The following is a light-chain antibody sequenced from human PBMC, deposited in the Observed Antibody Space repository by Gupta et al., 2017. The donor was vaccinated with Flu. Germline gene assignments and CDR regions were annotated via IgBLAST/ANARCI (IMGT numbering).Light chain of an antibody. CDR3: QQSDSTLYT. Sequence: PTSLSASVGDRVTITCRASQSISSYLNWYQQKPVKAPKLLIYAASSLQSGVPSRFSGSASGTDFTLTISMLPPEDFATYYCQQSDSTLYTFGQGTKLEIK. CDR1: QSISSY. J-gene: IGKJ2*01. V-gene: IGKV1-39*01. CDR2: AAS.